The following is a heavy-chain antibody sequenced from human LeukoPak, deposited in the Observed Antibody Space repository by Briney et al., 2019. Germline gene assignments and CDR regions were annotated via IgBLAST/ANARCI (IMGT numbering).Heavy chain of an antibody. CDR2: IYPGDSDT. CDR1: GYSFTSYW. D-gene: IGHD3-22*01. V-gene: IGHV5-51*01. CDR3: ARLESRDYYDSSGFGFDP. J-gene: IGHJ5*02. Sequence: GESLQISCQGSGYSFTSYWIGWVRQMPGKGLEWMGIIYPGDSDTRYSPSFQGQVTISADKSISTAYLQWSSLKASDTAMYYCARLESRDYYDSSGFGFDPWGQGTLVTVSS.